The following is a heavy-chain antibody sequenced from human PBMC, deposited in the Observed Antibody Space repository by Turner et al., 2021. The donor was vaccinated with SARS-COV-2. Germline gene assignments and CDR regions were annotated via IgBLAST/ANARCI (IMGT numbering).Heavy chain of an antibody. CDR2: ISSSSSYI. Sequence: EVQLVESGGGLVKPGGSLILSCAASEFTFNSYSMTWVRQAPGKGLEWVSSISSSSSYIYYADSAKGRFTISRDNAKNSVYLQMNSLRAEDAAVYYCARDRIVRNWNDVPKPTYGMDVWGQGTTVTVSS. J-gene: IGHJ6*02. V-gene: IGHV3-21*01. CDR1: EFTFNSYS. CDR3: ARDRIVRNWNDVPKPTYGMDV. D-gene: IGHD1-20*01.